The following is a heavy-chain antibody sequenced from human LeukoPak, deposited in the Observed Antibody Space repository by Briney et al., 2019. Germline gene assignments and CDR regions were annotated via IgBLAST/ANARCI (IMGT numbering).Heavy chain of an antibody. CDR2: LWNDGRDT. J-gene: IGHJ5*02. CDR1: GFTFKSIG. D-gene: IGHD3-3*01. CDR3: VKDHDFQAPLHP. Sequence: GGSLRLSCAASGFTFKSIGMHWVRQAPGKGLEWVAFLWNDGRDTYSGDSVKGRFTISRDNSKNMLYLQMNSLRLEDTAMYYCVKDHDFQAPLHPWGQGTLVTVSS. V-gene: IGHV3-30*02.